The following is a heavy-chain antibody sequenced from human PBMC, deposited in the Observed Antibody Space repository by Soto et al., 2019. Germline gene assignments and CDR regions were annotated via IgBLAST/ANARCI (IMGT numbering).Heavy chain of an antibody. D-gene: IGHD3-16*02. Sequence: EVQLVESGGGLVQPGGSLKLSCAASGFTVSGSAVHWVRQASGKGLEWVGRIRSKTNSYATAYAASVKGRFTISRDDSKTPRYLKMNSLKPEDPAVYYCPSHLGDLSFPRPFEFWGQGKRVTVPS. V-gene: IGHV3-73*01. J-gene: IGHJ3*01. CDR3: PSHLGDLSFPRPFEF. CDR1: GFTVSGSA. CDR2: IRSKTNSYAT.